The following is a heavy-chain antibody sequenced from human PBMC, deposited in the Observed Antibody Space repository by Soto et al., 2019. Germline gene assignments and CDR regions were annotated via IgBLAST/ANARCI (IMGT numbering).Heavy chain of an antibody. CDR3: AKGGSFDI. J-gene: IGHJ4*02. V-gene: IGHV3-30*18. CDR2: ITHDGYNR. D-gene: IGHD6-6*01. CDR1: GFSFSYYG. Sequence: QVQLVESGGSVVQPGGSRRLSCAASGFSFSYYGLHWVRQAPGKGLEWLALITHDGYNRYYADSVKGRFTISRDNSKNTIFLQMNSLKSEDTAVYYCAKGGSFDIWGQGTPATVSS.